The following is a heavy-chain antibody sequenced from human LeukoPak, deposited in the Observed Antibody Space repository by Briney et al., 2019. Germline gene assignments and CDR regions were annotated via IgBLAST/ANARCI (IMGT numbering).Heavy chain of an antibody. CDR1: GGSISSSSYY. CDR2: IYYSGST. V-gene: IGHV4-39*07. CDR3: AVQIVATLHFDY. Sequence: SETLSLTCTVSGGSISSSSYYWGWIRQPPGKGLEWIGSIYYSGSTYYNPSLKSRVTISVDTSKNQFSLKLSSVTAADTAVYYCAVQIVATLHFDYWGQGTLVTVSS. D-gene: IGHD5-12*01. J-gene: IGHJ4*02.